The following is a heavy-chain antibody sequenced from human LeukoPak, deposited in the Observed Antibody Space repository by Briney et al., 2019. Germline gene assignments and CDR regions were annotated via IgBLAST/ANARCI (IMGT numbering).Heavy chain of an antibody. V-gene: IGHV3-21*01. D-gene: IGHD3-10*02. J-gene: IGHJ6*04. Sequence: PGGSLRLSCAASGFTFSSYSMNWVRQAPGKGLEWVSFISTSSSYIHNADSVKGRFTISRDSAKNSLYLQMNSLRAEDTAVYYCAELGITMIGGVWGKGTTVTISS. CDR2: ISTSSSYI. CDR3: AELGITMIGGV. CDR1: GFTFSSYS.